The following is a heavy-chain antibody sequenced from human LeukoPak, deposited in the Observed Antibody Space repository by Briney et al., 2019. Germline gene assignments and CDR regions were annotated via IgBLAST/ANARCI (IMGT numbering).Heavy chain of an antibody. CDR3: ARWGAYYYGSGSYSYAFDI. CDR1: GGSISIYY. V-gene: IGHV4-4*07. J-gene: IGHJ3*02. CDR2: IYTSGST. D-gene: IGHD3-10*01. Sequence: PSETLSLTCTVSGGSISIYYWSWIRQPAGKGLEWIGRIYTSGSTNYNPSLKSRVTMSVDTSKNQFSLKLSSVTAADTAVYYCARWGAYYYGSGSYSYAFDIWGQGTMVTVSS.